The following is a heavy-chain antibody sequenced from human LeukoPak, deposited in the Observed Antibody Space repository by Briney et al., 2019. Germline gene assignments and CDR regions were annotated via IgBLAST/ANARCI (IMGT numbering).Heavy chain of an antibody. CDR2: IWYDGSNK. D-gene: IGHD1-26*01. V-gene: IGHV3-33*01. J-gene: IGHJ4*02. Sequence: GGSLRLSCAASGFTFSSYGMHWVRQAPGKGLEWVAVIWYDGSNKYYADSVKGRFTISRDNSKNTLYLQMNSLRAEDTAVYYCARDFYGEYSGSYLIPFDYWSQGTLVTVSS. CDR1: GFTFSSYG. CDR3: ARDFYGEYSGSYLIPFDY.